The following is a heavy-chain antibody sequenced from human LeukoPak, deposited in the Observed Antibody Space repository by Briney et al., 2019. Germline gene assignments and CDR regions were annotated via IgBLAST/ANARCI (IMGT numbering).Heavy chain of an antibody. CDR3: ARVHGSGSYLDY. Sequence: GGSLRLSCAASGFTFSSYGMHWVRQAPGKGLEWVAFIRYDGSNKYYADSVKGRFTISRDNSKNTLYLQMNSLRAEDTAVYYCARVHGSGSYLDYWGQGTLVTVSS. CDR2: IRYDGSNK. J-gene: IGHJ4*02. D-gene: IGHD3-10*01. V-gene: IGHV3-30*02. CDR1: GFTFSSYG.